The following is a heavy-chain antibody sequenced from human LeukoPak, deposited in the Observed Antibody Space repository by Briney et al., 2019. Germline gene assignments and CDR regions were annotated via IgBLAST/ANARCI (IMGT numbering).Heavy chain of an antibody. CDR1: GYTFTGYY. Sequence: ASVKVSCKASGYTFTGYYMHWVRQAPGQGLEWMGWINPNGGDTNYAQEFQDRVTMTRDTSISTAYMEISSLRFDDAAVYYCARKSYGSGSYHFDFWGQGTVVTVSA. J-gene: IGHJ4*02. D-gene: IGHD3-10*01. CDR2: INPNGGDT. V-gene: IGHV1-2*02. CDR3: ARKSYGSGSYHFDF.